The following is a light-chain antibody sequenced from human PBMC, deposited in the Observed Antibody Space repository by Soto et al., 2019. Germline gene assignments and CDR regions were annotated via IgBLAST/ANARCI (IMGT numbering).Light chain of an antibody. CDR3: SLYTSDNTYV. CDR1: SSDVGGYNY. V-gene: IGLV2-14*01. J-gene: IGLJ1*01. Sequence: QSVLTQPASVSGSPGQSITISCTGASSDVGGYNYVSWYQQLPGKAPKLMIYEVRNRPSGVPDRFSGSKSGNTASLTISGLQTADEANYFCSLYTSDNTYVFGAGTKVTVL. CDR2: EVR.